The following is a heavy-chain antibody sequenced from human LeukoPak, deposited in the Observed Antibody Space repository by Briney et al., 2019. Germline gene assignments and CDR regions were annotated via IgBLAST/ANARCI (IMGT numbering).Heavy chain of an antibody. CDR3: ARDYGDYPEYYFDY. CDR1: GFTFSSYG. CDR2: IWYDGSNK. Sequence: GGSLRLSCAASGFTFSSYGMHWVRQAPGKGLEWVAVIWYDGSNKYYADSVKGRFTISRDNSKNTLYLQMNSLRAEDAAVYYCARDYGDYPEYYFDYWGQGTLVTVSS. V-gene: IGHV3-33*01. J-gene: IGHJ4*02. D-gene: IGHD4-17*01.